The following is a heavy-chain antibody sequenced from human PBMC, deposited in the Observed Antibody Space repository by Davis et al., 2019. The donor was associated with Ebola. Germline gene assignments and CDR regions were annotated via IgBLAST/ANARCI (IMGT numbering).Heavy chain of an antibody. CDR3: ATTMGWLADY. CDR1: GGSISSSSYY. V-gene: IGHV4-39*01. Sequence: SETLSLTCTVSGGSISSSSYYWGWIRQPPGKGLEWIGSIYYSGSTYYNPSLKSRVTISVDTSKNQFSLKLSSVTAADTAVYYCATTMGWLADYWGQGTLVTVSS. D-gene: IGHD6-19*01. CDR2: IYYSGST. J-gene: IGHJ4*02.